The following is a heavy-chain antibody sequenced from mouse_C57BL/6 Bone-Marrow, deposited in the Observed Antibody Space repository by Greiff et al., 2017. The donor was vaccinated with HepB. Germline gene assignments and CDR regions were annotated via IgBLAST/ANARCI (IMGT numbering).Heavy chain of an antibody. Sequence: QVQLQQPGAELVKPGASVKMSCKASGYTFTSYWITWVKQRPGQGLEWIGDIYPGSGSTNYNEKFKSKSTLTVDTSSSTAYMQLSSLTSEDSAVYYCARGGDDGSSPLYWYFDVWGTGTTVTVSS. CDR2: IYPGSGST. J-gene: IGHJ1*03. D-gene: IGHD1-1*01. V-gene: IGHV1-55*01. CDR1: GYTFTSYW. CDR3: ARGGDDGSSPLYWYFDV.